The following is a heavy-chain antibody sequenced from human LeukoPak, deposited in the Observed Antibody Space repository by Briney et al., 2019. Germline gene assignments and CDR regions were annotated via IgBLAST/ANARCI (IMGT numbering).Heavy chain of an antibody. CDR1: GYTFTSYA. V-gene: IGHV7-4-1*02. J-gene: IGHJ4*02. D-gene: IGHD3-10*01. CDR3: ARDRETYYGSGSYYNTFDY. CDR2: INTNTGNP. Sequence: ASVKVSCKASGYTFTSYAMNWVRQAPGQGLEWMGWINTNTGNPTYAQGFTGRFVFSLDTSVSTAYLQISSLKAEDTAVYYCARDRETYYGSGSYYNTFDYWGQGTLVTVPS.